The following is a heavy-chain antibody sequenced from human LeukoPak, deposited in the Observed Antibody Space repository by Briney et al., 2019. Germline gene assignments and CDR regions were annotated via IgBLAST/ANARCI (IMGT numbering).Heavy chain of an antibody. J-gene: IGHJ4*02. V-gene: IGHV1-24*01. D-gene: IGHD3-3*01. CDR1: GYTLTELS. CDR2: FDPEDGET. CDR3: ATFSGVVTPTFDY. Sequence: ASVKVSCKVSGYTLTELSMHWVRQAPGKGLEWMGGFDPEDGETIYAQKFQGRVTMTEDTSTDAAYMELSSLRSEGTAVYYCATFSGVVTPTFDYWGQGTLVTVSS.